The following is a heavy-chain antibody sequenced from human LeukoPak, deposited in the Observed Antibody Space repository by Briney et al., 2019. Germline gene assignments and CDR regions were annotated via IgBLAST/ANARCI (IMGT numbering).Heavy chain of an antibody. CDR3: VRARLSQYSSGWYSAFFDY. D-gene: IGHD6-13*01. V-gene: IGHV3-21*01. Sequence: GGSLRLSCAASGFTFSGYTMNWVRQAPGKGLEWVSSLTSSSAYIYYADSVKGRFTISRDNARNSLYLQMNSLRAEDTAVYYCVRARLSQYSSGWYSAFFDYWGQGTLVTVSS. J-gene: IGHJ4*02. CDR2: LTSSSAYI. CDR1: GFTFSGYT.